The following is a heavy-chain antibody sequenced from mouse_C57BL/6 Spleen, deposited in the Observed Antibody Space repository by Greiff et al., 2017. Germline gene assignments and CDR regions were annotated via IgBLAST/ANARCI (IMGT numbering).Heavy chain of an antibody. D-gene: IGHD1-1*01. J-gene: IGHJ2*01. CDR3: SRVALLRDLYY. V-gene: IGHV5-17*01. CDR2: ISSGSSTI. CDR1: GFTFSDSG. Sequence: EVKLVESGGGLVKPGGSLKLSCAASGFTFSDSGMHWVRQAPEKGLEWVAYISSGSSTIYYADTVKGRFTISRDKAKNTLFLQMTSLRSEDTAMYYCSRVALLRDLYYRGQGTTLTVSS.